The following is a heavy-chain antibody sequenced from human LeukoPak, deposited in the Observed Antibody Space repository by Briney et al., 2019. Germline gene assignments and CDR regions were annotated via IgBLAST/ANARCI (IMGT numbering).Heavy chain of an antibody. V-gene: IGHV1-69*04. CDR3: ARSTSRKDYYGMDV. CDR1: GGTFSSYA. CDR2: IIPILGIA. Sequence: SVKVSCKASGGTFSSYAISWVRQAPGQGLEWMGRIIPILGIANYAQKFQGRVTITADKSTSTAYMELSSLRSEDTAVYYCARSTSRKDYYGMDVWGQGTTVTVSS. D-gene: IGHD2-2*01. J-gene: IGHJ6*02.